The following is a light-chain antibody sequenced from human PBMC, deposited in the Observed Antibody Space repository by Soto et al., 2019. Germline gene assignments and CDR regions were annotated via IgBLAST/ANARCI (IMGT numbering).Light chain of an antibody. CDR3: QQRSNWPPFT. CDR1: QSVSSY. J-gene: IGKJ3*01. V-gene: IGKV3-11*01. CDR2: DAS. Sequence: EIMLTQSPATLSLSPGERATLSCRASQSVSSYLAWHQQKPGQAPRLLIYDASNRATGIPARFSGSGSGTDFTLTISSLEPEDFAVYYCQQRSNWPPFTFGPGTKVDIK.